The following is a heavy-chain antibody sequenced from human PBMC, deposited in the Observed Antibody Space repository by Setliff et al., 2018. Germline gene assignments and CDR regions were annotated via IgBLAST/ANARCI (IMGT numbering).Heavy chain of an antibody. CDR2: IYYSGST. V-gene: IGHV4-39*07. CDR1: GGSISSSSYY. J-gene: IGHJ6*04. Sequence: SETLSLTCTVSGGSISSSSYYWGWIRQPPGKGLEWIGSIYYSGSTYYNPSLKSRVTISVDTSKNQFSLKLSSVTAADTAVYYCARKGISALSGAFDMWGKGTTVTVSS. CDR3: ARKGISALSGAFDM. D-gene: IGHD2-15*01.